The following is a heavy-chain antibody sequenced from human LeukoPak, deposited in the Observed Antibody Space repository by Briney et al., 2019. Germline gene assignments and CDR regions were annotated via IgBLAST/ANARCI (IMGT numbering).Heavy chain of an antibody. CDR2: IKQDGSEK. Sequence: PGGSLRLSCAASGFTFSGYWMTWVRQPPGKGLEWVAIIKQDGSEKYYVNSVKGRFTISRDNAKNSLYLQLNILRAEDTAVYYCARDLEIWGQGTMVTVSS. J-gene: IGHJ3*02. CDR3: ARDLEI. CDR1: GFTFSGYW. V-gene: IGHV3-7*01.